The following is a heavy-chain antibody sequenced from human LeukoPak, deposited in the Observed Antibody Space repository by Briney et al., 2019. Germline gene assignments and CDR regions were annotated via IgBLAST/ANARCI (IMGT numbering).Heavy chain of an antibody. D-gene: IGHD2-15*01. CDR2: IYTSGST. CDR1: GGSISSGSYY. CDR3: ASSGSATVDY. V-gene: IGHV4-61*02. J-gene: IGHJ4*02. Sequence: SETLSLTCTVSGGSISSGSYYWSWIRQPAGKGLEWIGRIYTSGSTNYNPSLQSRVTISVDTSKNQFSLKLSSVTAADTAVYYCASSGSATVDYWGQGTLVTVSS.